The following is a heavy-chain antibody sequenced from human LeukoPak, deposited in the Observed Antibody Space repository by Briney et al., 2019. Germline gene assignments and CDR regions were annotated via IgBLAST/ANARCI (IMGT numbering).Heavy chain of an antibody. CDR2: ISYDGSNK. Sequence: GGSLRLSCAASGFTFSSYAMHWVRQAPGKGLEWVAVISYDGSNKYYADSVKGRFTISRDNSKNTLYLQMNSLRAEDTAVYYCARVRQLVNYYYYYGMDVWSQGTTVTVSS. V-gene: IGHV3-30*04. J-gene: IGHJ6*02. CDR3: ARVRQLVNYYYYYGMDV. D-gene: IGHD6-13*01. CDR1: GFTFSSYA.